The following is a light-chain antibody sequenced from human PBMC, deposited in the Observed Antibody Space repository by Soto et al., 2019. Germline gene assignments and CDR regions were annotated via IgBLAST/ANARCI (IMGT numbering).Light chain of an antibody. J-gene: IGLJ1*01. Sequence: QSALTQPASVSGSPGQSITISCTGTSSDVGGYNYVSWYQQHPGKAPKLMIYDVSNRPPGVSNRFSGSKSGNTASLPISGLQAEDQADYYCSSYTSSSTYVFGTGTKLTVL. V-gene: IGLV2-14*01. CDR1: SSDVGGYNY. CDR3: SSYTSSSTYV. CDR2: DVS.